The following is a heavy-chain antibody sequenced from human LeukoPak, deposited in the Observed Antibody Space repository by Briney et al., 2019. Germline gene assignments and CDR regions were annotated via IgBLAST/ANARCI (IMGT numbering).Heavy chain of an antibody. CDR2: ISYDGSNK. CDR3: AKDSGYCSSTSCYMNY. D-gene: IGHD2-2*02. V-gene: IGHV3-30*18. CDR1: GFTFSSYG. Sequence: GGSLRLSCAASGFTFSSYGMHWVRQAPGKGLEWVAVISYDGSNKYYADSVKGRFTISRDNSKNTLYLQMNSPRAEDTAVYYCAKDSGYCSSTSCYMNYWGQGTLVTVSS. J-gene: IGHJ4*02.